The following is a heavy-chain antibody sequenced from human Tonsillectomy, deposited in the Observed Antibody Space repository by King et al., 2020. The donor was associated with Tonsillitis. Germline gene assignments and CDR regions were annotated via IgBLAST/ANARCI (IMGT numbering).Heavy chain of an antibody. J-gene: IGHJ3*02. CDR1: GGTFSSYA. Sequence: QLVQSGAEVKKPGSSVKVSCKASGGTFSSYAISWVRQAPGQGLEWMGGIIPIFGTANYAQKFQGRVTITADESTSTAYMELSSLRSEDTAVYYCARDLLQFRGYSKRNDAFDIWGQGTMVTVSS. CDR2: IIPIFGTA. V-gene: IGHV1-69*01. CDR3: ARDLLQFRGYSKRNDAFDI. D-gene: IGHD5-18*01.